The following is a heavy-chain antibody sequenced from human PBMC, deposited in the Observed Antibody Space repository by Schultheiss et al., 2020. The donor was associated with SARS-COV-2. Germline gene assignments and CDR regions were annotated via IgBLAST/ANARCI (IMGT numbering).Heavy chain of an antibody. CDR2: INPNSGGT. CDR3: ARGPTVGTVADIVVVVADKKDYGMDV. Sequence: ASVKVSCKASGYTFTSYYMHWVRQAPGQGLEWMGWINPNSGGTNYAQKLQGRVTMTTDTSTSTAYMELRSLRSDDTAVYYCARGPTVGTVADIVVVVADKKDYGMDVWGQGTTVTVSS. D-gene: IGHD2-15*01. J-gene: IGHJ6*02. V-gene: IGHV1-2*02. CDR1: GYTFTSYY.